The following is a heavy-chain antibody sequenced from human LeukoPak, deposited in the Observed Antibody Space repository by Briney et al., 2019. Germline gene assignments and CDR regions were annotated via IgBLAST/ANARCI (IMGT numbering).Heavy chain of an antibody. CDR3: ARGGSAGNFYYDH. CDR2: IYYSGST. V-gene: IGHV4-39*07. D-gene: IGHD3-10*01. Sequence: SETLSLTCTVSGGSISSITYSWGWIRQPPGKGLEWIGYIYYSGSTYYTPSLKSRVTISVDSSMNQFSLTLTSVTAADTAVYFCARGGSAGNFYYDHWGQGALVTVSS. J-gene: IGHJ4*02. CDR1: GGSISSITYS.